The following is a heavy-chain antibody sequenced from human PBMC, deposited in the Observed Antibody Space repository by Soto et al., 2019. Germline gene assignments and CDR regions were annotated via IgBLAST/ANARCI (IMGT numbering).Heavy chain of an antibody. D-gene: IGHD6-19*01. CDR1: GGSISSSSYY. J-gene: IGHJ6*02. Sequence: PSETLALTCTVSGGSISSSSYYWGWIRQPTGKGLEWIGSIYYSGSTYYNPSLKSRVTISVDTSKNQFSLKLSSVTAADTAVYYCAAPYSIGWFMENYYYYYGMDVWGQGTTVTVSS. CDR2: IYYSGST. CDR3: AAPYSIGWFMENYYYYYGMDV. V-gene: IGHV4-39*01.